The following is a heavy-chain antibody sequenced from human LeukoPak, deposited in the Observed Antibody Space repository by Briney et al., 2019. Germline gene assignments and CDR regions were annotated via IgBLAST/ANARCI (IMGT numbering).Heavy chain of an antibody. CDR2: VFYNGTT. Sequence: PSETLSLTCTVSGGSTNSSTYFWGWIRQPPGKGLEWIASVFYNGTTYYDPSLKSRVTISVDTSKNQFSLKLSSVTAADTAVYFCARLTRRGSGSGSYYSYWGQGTLVTVSS. CDR3: ARLTRRGSGSGSYYSY. CDR1: GGSTNSSTYF. D-gene: IGHD3-10*01. J-gene: IGHJ4*02. V-gene: IGHV4-39*01.